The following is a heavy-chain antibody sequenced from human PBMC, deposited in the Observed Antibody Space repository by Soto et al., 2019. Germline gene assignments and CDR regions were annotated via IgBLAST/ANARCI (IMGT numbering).Heavy chain of an antibody. D-gene: IGHD3-10*01. V-gene: IGHV3-53*04. J-gene: IGHJ3*02. Sequence: EVQLVESGGGLVQPGGSLRLSCAASGFTVSSNYINWVRQAPGKGLEWVSVIYSGGRTYNADSVRGRFTISRHNSKNTLYLQMNTLRPEDTAVYYCARALPAVRGRTWTFDIWGQGTMVTVSS. CDR3: ARALPAVRGRTWTFDI. CDR2: IYSGGRT. CDR1: GFTVSSNY.